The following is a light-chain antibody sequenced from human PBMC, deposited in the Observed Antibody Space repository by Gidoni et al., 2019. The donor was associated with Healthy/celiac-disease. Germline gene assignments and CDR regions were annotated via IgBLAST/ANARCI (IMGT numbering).Light chain of an antibody. CDR1: QSVSSY. Sequence: EIVLTQSPGTLSLSPGERATLSCRASQSVSSYLAWYQQKPGQAPRLLIYGAASRATGIPDRCSGSGSGTDFTLTISRLEPEDFAVYYCQQYGNSPTWTFGQGTKVEIK. J-gene: IGKJ1*01. CDR3: QQYGNSPTWT. CDR2: GAA. V-gene: IGKV3-20*01.